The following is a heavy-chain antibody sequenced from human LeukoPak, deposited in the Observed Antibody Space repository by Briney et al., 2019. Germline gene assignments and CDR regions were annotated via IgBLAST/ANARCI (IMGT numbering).Heavy chain of an antibody. J-gene: IGHJ4*02. CDR1: GFTFSNYW. V-gene: IGHV3-74*01. CDR3: ANGASTVTELDY. CDR2: INSDGSNT. Sequence: PGGSLRLSCAASGFTFSNYWMHWVRQGPGKGLVWVSRINSDGSNTAYADSVKGRLTISRDNSKNTLYLQMNSLRAEDTAVYYCANGASTVTELDYWGQGTLVTVSS. D-gene: IGHD4-17*01.